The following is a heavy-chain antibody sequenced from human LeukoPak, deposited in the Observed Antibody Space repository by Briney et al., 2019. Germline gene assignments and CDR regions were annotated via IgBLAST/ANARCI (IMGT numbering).Heavy chain of an antibody. J-gene: IGHJ6*02. CDR1: GFTFSSYA. Sequence: PGGSLRLSCAASGFTFSSYAMSWVRQAPGKGLEWVSAISGSGGSTYYADSVKGRFTISRDNSKNTLYLQVNSLRAEDTAVYYCGRIAINANNGMDVWGQGTTVTVSS. V-gene: IGHV3-23*01. D-gene: IGHD1/OR15-1a*01. CDR3: GRIAINANNGMDV. CDR2: ISGSGGST.